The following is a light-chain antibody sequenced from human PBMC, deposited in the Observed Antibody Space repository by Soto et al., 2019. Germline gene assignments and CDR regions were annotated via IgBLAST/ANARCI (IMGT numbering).Light chain of an antibody. CDR1: QDIASY. J-gene: IGKJ2*01. Sequence: IQLTQSPSSLSASIGDRVTITCRASQDIASYLAWYQQKPGNAPKLLIYAASTLHSGVPSRFSGSGSGTDFTLTISSLQPEDFVTYYCQQLNVILLFGQGTKLEIK. V-gene: IGKV1-9*01. CDR2: AAS. CDR3: QQLNVILL.